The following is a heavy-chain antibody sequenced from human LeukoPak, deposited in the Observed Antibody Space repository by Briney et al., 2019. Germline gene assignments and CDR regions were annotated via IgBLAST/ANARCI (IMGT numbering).Heavy chain of an antibody. CDR1: GFTLSSYS. J-gene: IGHJ4*02. D-gene: IGHD5-24*01. Sequence: GGSLRLSCAASGFTLSSYSMNWVRQAPGKGLEWVSSISSSSSYIYYADSVKGRFTISRDNAKNSLYLQVNSLRAEDTAVYYCARGSRDGYNYLKYWGQGTLVTVSS. V-gene: IGHV3-21*01. CDR3: ARGSRDGYNYLKY. CDR2: ISSSSSYI.